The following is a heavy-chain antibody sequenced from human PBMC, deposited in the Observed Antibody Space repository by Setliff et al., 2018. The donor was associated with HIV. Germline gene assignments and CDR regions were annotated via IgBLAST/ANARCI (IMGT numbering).Heavy chain of an antibody. D-gene: IGHD5-12*01. CDR2: INHSGST. Sequence: SETLSLSCAVYGGSFSGYYWSWIRQPPGKGLEWIGEINHSGSTNYNPSPKSRVTISVDTSKNQLSLKLSSVTAADTAVYYCATLKMATIYRDFDYWGQGTQVTVSS. V-gene: IGHV4-34*01. J-gene: IGHJ4*02. CDR1: GGSFSGYY. CDR3: ATLKMATIYRDFDY.